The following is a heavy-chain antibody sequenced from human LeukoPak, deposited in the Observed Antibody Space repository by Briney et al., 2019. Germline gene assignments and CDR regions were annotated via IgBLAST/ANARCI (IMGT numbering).Heavy chain of an antibody. CDR1: GYTFTSYG. CDR2: ISAYNGNT. J-gene: IGHJ5*02. Sequence: ASVKVSCTASGYTFTSYGISWVRQAPGQGLEWMGWISAYNGNTNYAQKLQGRVTMTTDTSTSTAYMELRSLRSDDTAVYYCARHGSGSYQYNWFDPWGQGTLVTVSS. CDR3: ARHGSGSYQYNWFDP. D-gene: IGHD3-10*01. V-gene: IGHV1-18*01.